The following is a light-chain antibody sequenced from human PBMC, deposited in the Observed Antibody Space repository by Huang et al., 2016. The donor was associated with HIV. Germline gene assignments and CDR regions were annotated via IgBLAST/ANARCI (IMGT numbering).Light chain of an antibody. CDR2: RAS. V-gene: IGKV1-5*03. CDR3: QQFDSYPLT. Sequence: DIQMTQSPSTLSAPVGDKVTITCRASQSVSTWLAWYQQKPGKAPKLLIYRASNLLGGVPSRFSGSGSGTDVTLTISGLQPDDSATYYCQQFDSYPLTFGGGTKLEI. J-gene: IGKJ4*01. CDR1: QSVSTW.